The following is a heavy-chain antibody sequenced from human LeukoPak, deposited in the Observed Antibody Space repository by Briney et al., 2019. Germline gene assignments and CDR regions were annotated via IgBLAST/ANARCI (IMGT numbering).Heavy chain of an antibody. CDR1: GFTFSSYT. CDR3: ARDWPRDGYHEIFEY. D-gene: IGHD5-24*01. V-gene: IGHV3-48*02. Sequence: PGGSLRLSCAASGFTFSSYTMNWVRQAPGKGLEWVSYISSSSRTTYYADSVKGRFTISRDSAKKSLFLQMNSLRDEDTAVYFCARDWPRDGYHEIFEYWGQGTLVTVSS. CDR2: ISSSSRTT. J-gene: IGHJ4*02.